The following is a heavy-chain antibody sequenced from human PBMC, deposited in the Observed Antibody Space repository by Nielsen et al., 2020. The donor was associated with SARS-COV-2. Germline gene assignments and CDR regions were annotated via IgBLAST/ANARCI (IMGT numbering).Heavy chain of an antibody. Sequence: ASVKVSCKVSGYTLTELSMHWVRQAPGQGLEWMGWISAYNGNTNYAQKLQGRVTMTTDTSTSTAYMELRSLRSDDTAVYYCARDFDFWSGPLFDYWGQGTLVTVSS. CDR1: GYTLTELS. J-gene: IGHJ4*02. V-gene: IGHV1-18*01. CDR3: ARDFDFWSGPLFDY. CDR2: ISAYNGNT. D-gene: IGHD3-3*01.